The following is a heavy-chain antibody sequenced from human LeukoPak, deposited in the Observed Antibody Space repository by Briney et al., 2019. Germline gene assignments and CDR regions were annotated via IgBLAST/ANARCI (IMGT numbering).Heavy chain of an antibody. J-gene: IGHJ4*02. CDR2: ISYDGSNK. V-gene: IGHV3-30*03. D-gene: IGHD5-24*01. CDR3: ARGGGYNYEGLDY. Sequence: PGRSLRLSCAASGFTFSSYGMHWVRQAPGKGLEWVAVISYDGSNKYYADSVKGRFTISRDNSKNTLYLQMNSLRAEDTAVYYCARGGGYNYEGLDYWGQGTLVTVSS. CDR1: GFTFSSYG.